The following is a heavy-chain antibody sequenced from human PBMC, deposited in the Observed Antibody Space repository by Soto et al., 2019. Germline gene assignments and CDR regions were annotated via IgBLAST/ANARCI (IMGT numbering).Heavy chain of an antibody. CDR1: GFPYGSYA. J-gene: IGHJ4*02. CDR2: ISDSGGST. V-gene: IGHV3-23*01. CDR3: AKGSADGIPYYFDF. Sequence: PGGSLRLSCAASGFPYGSYAMSWVRQTPGKGLEWVSSISDSGGSTYYSDSVKGRFTISRDNSRNTPYLQMNSFRDDDTALYYCAKGSADGIPYYFDFWGQGTLVTVSS. D-gene: IGHD6-13*01.